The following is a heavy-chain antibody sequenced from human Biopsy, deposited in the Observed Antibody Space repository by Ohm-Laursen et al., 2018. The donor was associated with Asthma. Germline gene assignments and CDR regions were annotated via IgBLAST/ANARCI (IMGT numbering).Heavy chain of an antibody. D-gene: IGHD3-3*01. CDR2: IYHRENT. CDR1: GYSISNGGYY. Sequence: TLSLTCSVSGYSISNGGYYWTWVRQRPGKGLEWIGNIYHRENTKYNPSLKSRLSFSVDTSKNQFSLKLSSVTAADTAIYFCARDYYDFWNRSVYTYFGMDVWGRGTTVVVSS. CDR3: ARDYYDFWNRSVYTYFGMDV. J-gene: IGHJ6*02. V-gene: IGHV4-31*03.